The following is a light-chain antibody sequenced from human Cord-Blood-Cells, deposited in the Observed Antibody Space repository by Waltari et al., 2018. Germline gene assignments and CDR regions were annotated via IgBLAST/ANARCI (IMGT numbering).Light chain of an antibody. CDR2: DVS. Sequence: QSALTQPASVSGSPAQSITISCTGTSSDVGGYNYVSWYQQHPGQAPKLMIYDVSNRPSGVSNRFSGSKSGNTASLTISGLQAEDEADYYCSSYTSSSTWVFGGGTKLTVL. CDR1: SSDVGGYNY. CDR3: SSYTSSSTWV. J-gene: IGLJ3*02. V-gene: IGLV2-14*03.